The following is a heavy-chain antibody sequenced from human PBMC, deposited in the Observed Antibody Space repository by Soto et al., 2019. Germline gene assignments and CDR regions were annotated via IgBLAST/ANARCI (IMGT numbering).Heavy chain of an antibody. Sequence: GGSLRLSCAASGFTFSSYGMHWVRQAPGKGLEWVAVIWYDGSNKYYADSVKGRFTISRDNSKNTLYLQMNSLRAEDTAVYYCASTGYSSSWYYFDYWGQGTLVTVSS. V-gene: IGHV3-33*01. CDR3: ASTGYSSSWYYFDY. CDR1: GFTFSSYG. CDR2: IWYDGSNK. J-gene: IGHJ4*02. D-gene: IGHD6-13*01.